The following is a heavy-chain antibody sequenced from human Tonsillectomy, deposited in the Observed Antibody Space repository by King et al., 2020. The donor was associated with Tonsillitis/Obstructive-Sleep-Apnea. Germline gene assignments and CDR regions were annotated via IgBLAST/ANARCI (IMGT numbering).Heavy chain of an antibody. CDR2: ISSSSSYT. CDR3: ARARYNWNYAEDY. V-gene: IGHV3-11*05. CDR1: GFTFSVYY. Sequence: VQLVESGGGLVKPGGSLRLSCAASGFTFSVYYMSWIRQAPGKGLEWGSYISSSSSYTNYADSVKGRFTITRDNAKNSLYLQMKSLRAEDTAVYYCARARYNWNYAEDYWGQGTLVTVSS. D-gene: IGHD1-7*01. J-gene: IGHJ4*02.